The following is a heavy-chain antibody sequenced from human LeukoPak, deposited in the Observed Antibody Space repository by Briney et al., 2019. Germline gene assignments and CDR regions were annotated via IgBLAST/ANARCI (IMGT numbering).Heavy chain of an antibody. V-gene: IGHV4-4*07. J-gene: IGHJ3*02. CDR2: IYTSGST. CDR3: ARVSNYYDDYDDAFDI. Sequence: SETLSLTCTVSGGSISSYYWSWIRQPAGKGLEWIGRIYTSGSTNYNPSLKSRVTMSVDTSKNQFSLKLSSVTAADTAVYYCARVSNYYDDYDDAFDIWGQGTMVTVSS. CDR1: GGSISSYY. D-gene: IGHD3-22*01.